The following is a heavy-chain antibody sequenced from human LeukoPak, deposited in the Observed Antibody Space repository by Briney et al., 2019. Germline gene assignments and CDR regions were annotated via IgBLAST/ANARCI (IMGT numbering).Heavy chain of an antibody. V-gene: IGHV1-46*01. D-gene: IGHD1-1*01. CDR2: INPSGSST. CDR3: ARDNAIAERGWWFDP. CDR1: GYIFTNHY. Sequence: ASVKVSCKASGYIFTNHYMHWVRQAPGQGLEWMGLINPSGSSTLYAEKFRGRIIMTRDMSTATDYMELSSLRSEDTAVYYCARDNAIAERGWWFDPWGQGTLVTVS. J-gene: IGHJ5*02.